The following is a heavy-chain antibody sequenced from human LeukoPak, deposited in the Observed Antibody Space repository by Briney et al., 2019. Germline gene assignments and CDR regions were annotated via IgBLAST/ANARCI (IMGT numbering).Heavy chain of an antibody. CDR1: GYSISSGYY. J-gene: IGHJ4*02. V-gene: IGHV4-38-2*02. CDR2: IYHSGST. CDR3: ARDRAVTTFDY. Sequence: SETLSLTCAVSGYSISSGYYWGWIRQPPGKGLEWIGNIYHSGSTYYNPSLKSRVTISVDTSKNQFSLKLSSVTAADTAVYYCARDRAVTTFDYWGQGNLVTVSS. D-gene: IGHD4-17*01.